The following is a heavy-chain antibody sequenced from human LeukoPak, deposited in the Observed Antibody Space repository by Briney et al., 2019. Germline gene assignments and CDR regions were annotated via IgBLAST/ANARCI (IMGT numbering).Heavy chain of an antibody. J-gene: IGHJ4*02. CDR3: ARTRGYGYGYVF. D-gene: IGHD5-18*01. Sequence: GGSLRLSCAATGFTFSDYYMSWIRQAPVKGLEWASYISSSSNYTNYADSVKGRFTISRDNAKNSLYLQMNSLRAEDTAVYYCARTRGYGYGYVFWGQGALVSVSS. CDR1: GFTFSDYY. V-gene: IGHV3-11*03. CDR2: ISSSSNYT.